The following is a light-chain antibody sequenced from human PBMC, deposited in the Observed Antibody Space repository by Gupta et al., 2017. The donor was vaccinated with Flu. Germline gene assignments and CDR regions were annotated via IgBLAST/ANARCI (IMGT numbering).Light chain of an antibody. Sequence: ERATLSCRASQSVGSNFAWYQQRPGQAPRLLIYGASTRATGIPARFSGSGSGTEFTLTISSLQSEDFAVYYCQQHNNWPPWTFGQGTKVEI. J-gene: IGKJ1*01. CDR3: QQHNNWPPWT. V-gene: IGKV3-15*01. CDR1: QSVGSN. CDR2: GAS.